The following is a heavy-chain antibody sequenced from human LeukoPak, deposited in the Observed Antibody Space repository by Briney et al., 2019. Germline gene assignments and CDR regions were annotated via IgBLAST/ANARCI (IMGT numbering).Heavy chain of an antibody. J-gene: IGHJ4*02. Sequence: PGGSLRLSCAASGFTFSSFCMHWVRQAPGKGLEWVAVIWYDGSNKYYADSVKGRFTISRDNSKNTLYLQMNSLRAEDTAVYYCGREIPGGTTSLDCWGQGTVVTVSS. CDR2: IWYDGSNK. D-gene: IGHD1-7*01. CDR3: GREIPGGTTSLDC. CDR1: GFTFSSFC. V-gene: IGHV3-33*01.